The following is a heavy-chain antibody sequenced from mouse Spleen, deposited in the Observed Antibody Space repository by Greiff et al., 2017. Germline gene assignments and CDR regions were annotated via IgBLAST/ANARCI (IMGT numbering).Heavy chain of an antibody. CDR1: GFTFSDYG. J-gene: IGHJ1*01. CDR2: ISNLAYSI. V-gene: IGHV5-15*01. D-gene: IGHD2-4*01. Sequence: EVKLVESGGGLVKPGGSLKLSCAASGFTFSDYGMAWVRQAPGKGPEWVAFISNLAYSIYYADTVTGRFTISRENAKNTLYLEMSSLRSEDTAMYYCARQVFSTMITYWYFDVWGAGTTVTVSS. CDR3: ARQVFSTMITYWYFDV.